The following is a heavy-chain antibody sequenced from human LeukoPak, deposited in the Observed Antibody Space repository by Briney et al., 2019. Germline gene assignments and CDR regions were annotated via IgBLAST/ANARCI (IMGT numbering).Heavy chain of an antibody. Sequence: PGGSLRLSCAASGFTFSSYWMSWVRQAPGKGLEWVANIKQDGSEKYYVDSVKGRFTISRDNAKNSLYLRMNSLRAEDTAVYYCARIVVVVTAIGLDAFDIWGQGTMVTVSS. CDR1: GFTFSSYW. J-gene: IGHJ3*02. D-gene: IGHD2-21*02. V-gene: IGHV3-7*01. CDR3: ARIVVVVTAIGLDAFDI. CDR2: IKQDGSEK.